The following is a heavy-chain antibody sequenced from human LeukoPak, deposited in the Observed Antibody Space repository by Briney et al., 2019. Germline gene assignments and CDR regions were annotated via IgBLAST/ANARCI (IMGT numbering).Heavy chain of an antibody. V-gene: IGHV3-23*01. CDR2: INHSGGIT. CDR1: GFTFSSYA. CDR3: AMDLGY. J-gene: IGHJ4*02. Sequence: PGGSLRLSCAASGFTFSSYAMSWVRQAPGKGLEWVSTINHSGGITYYADSVRGRFIIFRDNSKNTVSLQMNSLTAEDTAVYYCAMDLGYWGQGTLVTVSS.